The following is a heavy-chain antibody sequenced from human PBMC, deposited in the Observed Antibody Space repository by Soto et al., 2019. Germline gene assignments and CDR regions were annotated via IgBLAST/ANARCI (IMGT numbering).Heavy chain of an antibody. V-gene: IGHV3-30-3*01. CDR3: GRGEDMD. CDR1: GFTFSSYS. CDR2: ISYDGSNK. J-gene: IGHJ4*02. D-gene: IGHD2-15*01. Sequence: QVQLVESGGGVVQPGRSLRLSCAASGFTFSSYSMHWVRQAPGKGLEWVAVISYDGSNKYYADSVKGRFTISRDNSKNTLYVQMNSLRAEDTDVYYCGRGEDMDLGQGTLVTVSS.